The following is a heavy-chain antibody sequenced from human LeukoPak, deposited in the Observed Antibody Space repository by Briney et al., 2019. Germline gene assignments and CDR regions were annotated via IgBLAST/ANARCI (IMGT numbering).Heavy chain of an antibody. CDR1: GFTFGDYA. CDR3: TRVFDWLFSFDY. J-gene: IGHJ4*02. CDR2: IRSKAYGGTT. Sequence: GGSQRLSCTASGFTFGDYAMSWVRQAPGKGLEWVGFIRSKAYGGTTEYAASVKGRFTISRDDSKSIAYLQMNSLKTEDTAVYYCTRVFDWLFSFDYWGQGTLVTVSS. D-gene: IGHD3-9*01. V-gene: IGHV3-49*04.